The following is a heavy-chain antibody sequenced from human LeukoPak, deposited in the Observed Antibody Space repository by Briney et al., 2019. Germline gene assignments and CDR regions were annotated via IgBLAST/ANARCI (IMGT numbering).Heavy chain of an antibody. V-gene: IGHV3-33*01. J-gene: IGHJ4*02. Sequence: SGRSLRLSCAASGFTFSSYGMHWVRQAPGKGLEWVAVIWYDGSNKYYADSVKGRFTISRDNSKNTLYLQMNSLRAEDTAVYYCARARGLRWGDGYNDQDYWGQGTLVTVSS. CDR1: GFTFSSYG. CDR3: ARARGLRWGDGYNDQDY. CDR2: IWYDGSNK. D-gene: IGHD5-24*01.